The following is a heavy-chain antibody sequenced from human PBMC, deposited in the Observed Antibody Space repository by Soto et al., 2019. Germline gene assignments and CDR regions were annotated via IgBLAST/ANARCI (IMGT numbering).Heavy chain of an antibody. V-gene: IGHV3-33*01. Sequence: GGSLRLSCAASGFTFSSYGMDWVRKAPGKGLEWVAVIWYDGSNKYYADSVKGRFTISRDNSKNTLYLQMNSLRAEDTAVYYCARGAGSGWFRNYFDYWGQGTLVTVSS. J-gene: IGHJ4*02. CDR2: IWYDGSNK. D-gene: IGHD6-19*01. CDR3: ARGAGSGWFRNYFDY. CDR1: GFTFSSYG.